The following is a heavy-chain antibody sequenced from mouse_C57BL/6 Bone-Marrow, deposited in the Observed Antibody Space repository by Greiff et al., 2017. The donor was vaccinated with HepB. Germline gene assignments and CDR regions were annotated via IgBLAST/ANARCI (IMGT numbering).Heavy chain of an antibody. Sequence: QVQLKHSGPELVKPGASVKISCKASGYTFTDYYINWVKQRPGQGLEWIGWIFPGSGSTYYNEKFKGKATLTVDKSSSTAYMLLSSLTSEDSAVYFCASPDGWLLWFAYWGQGTLVTVSA. CDR3: ASPDGWLLWFAY. D-gene: IGHD2-3*01. CDR2: IFPGSGST. J-gene: IGHJ3*01. V-gene: IGHV1-75*01. CDR1: GYTFTDYY.